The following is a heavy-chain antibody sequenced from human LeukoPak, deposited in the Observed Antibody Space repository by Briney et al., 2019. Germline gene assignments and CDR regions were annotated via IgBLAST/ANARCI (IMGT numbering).Heavy chain of an antibody. Sequence: QSSETLSLTCTVSSGSISGYYWTWIRQTPGKGLEWIGYVFYSGNTDYNPSLKSRVTISVDTSKNQFSLKLSSVTAADTAVYYCARAGAGWFGNFFDYWGQGTLVTVSS. CDR2: VFYSGNT. CDR1: SGSISGYY. CDR3: ARAGAGWFGNFFDY. V-gene: IGHV4-59*12. J-gene: IGHJ4*02. D-gene: IGHD3-10*01.